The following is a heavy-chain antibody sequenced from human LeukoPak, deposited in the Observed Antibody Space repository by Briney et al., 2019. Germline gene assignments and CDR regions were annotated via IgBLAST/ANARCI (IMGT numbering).Heavy chain of an antibody. D-gene: IGHD6-25*01. V-gene: IGHV3-20*04. CDR3: AKARLSGYYFDY. J-gene: IGHJ4*02. CDR1: GFTFDDYG. Sequence: GGSLRLSCAASGFTFDDYGINWVRQAPGKGLEWVSSINWNGGTTTYADSVKGRFTISRDNAKNSLYLQMNSLRAEDTAVYYCAKARLSGYYFDYWGQGTLVTVSS. CDR2: INWNGGTT.